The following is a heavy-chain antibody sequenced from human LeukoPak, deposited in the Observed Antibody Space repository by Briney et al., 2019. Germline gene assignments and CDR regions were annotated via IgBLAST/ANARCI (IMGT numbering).Heavy chain of an antibody. D-gene: IGHD3-10*01. CDR3: ARSDGSGSNAGELDY. CDR1: GGSISSYY. Sequence: SETLSLTCTVSGGSISSYYWSWIRQPPGKGLEWIGYIYYSGSTNYNPSLKSRVTISVDTSKNQFSLKLSSVAAADTAVYYCARSDGSGSNAGELDYWGQGTLVTVSS. V-gene: IGHV4-59*01. J-gene: IGHJ4*02. CDR2: IYYSGST.